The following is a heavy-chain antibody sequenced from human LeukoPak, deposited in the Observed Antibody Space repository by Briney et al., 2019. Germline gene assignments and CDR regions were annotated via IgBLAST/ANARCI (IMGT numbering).Heavy chain of an antibody. V-gene: IGHV3-23*01. CDR2: IRGSGDST. Sequence: GGSLRLSCAASGFIFSSYGMSWVRQAPGKGLEWVSGIRGSGDSTTYADSVKGRFTVSRDNSKNTLYLQMSSLRAEDTAVYYCAKGHYDGGPYYYFDYWGQGTLVTVSP. CDR1: GFIFSSYG. CDR3: AKGHYDGGPYYYFDY. D-gene: IGHD3-22*01. J-gene: IGHJ4*02.